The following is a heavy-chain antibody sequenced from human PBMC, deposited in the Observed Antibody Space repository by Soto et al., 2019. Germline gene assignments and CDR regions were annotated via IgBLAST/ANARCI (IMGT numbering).Heavy chain of an antibody. CDR2: IYYSGST. CDR3: ARRVDDVWGSYRYSPYFDY. J-gene: IGHJ4*02. D-gene: IGHD3-16*02. CDR1: GGSISSYC. V-gene: IGHV4-59*08. Sequence: PSETLTLTCTVSGGSISSYCRSWIRQPPGKGLEWIGYIYYSGSTNYNPSLKSRVTISVDTSKNQFSLKLSSVTAADTAVYYCARRVDDVWGSYRYSPYFDYWGQGTLVTVSS.